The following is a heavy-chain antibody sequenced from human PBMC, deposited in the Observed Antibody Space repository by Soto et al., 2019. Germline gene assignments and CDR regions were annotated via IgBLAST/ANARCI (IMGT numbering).Heavy chain of an antibody. J-gene: IGHJ5*02. CDR3: ATTTTIRAGWFDP. CDR1: GGSISGYY. CDR2: IYSSGTT. Sequence: PSETLSLTCTFSGGSISGYYWTLIRQPPGKGLEWIGYIYSSGTTKYNPSLKSRATMSVDTSKSQFSLKLSYVTAADTAVYYCATTTTIRAGWFDPWGQGTLVTVSS. D-gene: IGHD4-4*01. V-gene: IGHV4-4*08.